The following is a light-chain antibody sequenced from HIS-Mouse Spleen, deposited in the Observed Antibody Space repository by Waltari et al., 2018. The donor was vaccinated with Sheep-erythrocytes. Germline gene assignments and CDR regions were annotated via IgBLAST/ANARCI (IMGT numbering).Light chain of an antibody. V-gene: IGLV2-23*01. J-gene: IGLJ3*02. CDR3: CSYAGSSTPWV. Sequence: QSALTQPASVSGSPGQSITISCTGTSSDVGSYNLVSWYQQHPGKAPKRMLYEGSKRPSGVSNRFSGSKSGNTASLTISGLQAEDEADYYCCSYAGSSTPWVFGGGTKLTVL. CDR1: SSDVGSYNL. CDR2: EGS.